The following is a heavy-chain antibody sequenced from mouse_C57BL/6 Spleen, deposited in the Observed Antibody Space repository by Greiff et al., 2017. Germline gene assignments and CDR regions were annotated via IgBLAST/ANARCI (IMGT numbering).Heavy chain of an antibody. J-gene: IGHJ2*01. CDR2: INPNYGTT. V-gene: IGHV1-39*01. CDR1: GYSFTDYN. CDR3: ALYSNYGGYFDY. Sequence: EVKLMESGPELVKPGASVKISCKASGYSFTDYNMNWVKQSNGKSLEWIGVINPNYGTTSYNQKFKGKATLTVDQSSSTAYMQLNSLTSEDSAVYYCALYSNYGGYFDYWGQGTTLTVSS. D-gene: IGHD2-5*01.